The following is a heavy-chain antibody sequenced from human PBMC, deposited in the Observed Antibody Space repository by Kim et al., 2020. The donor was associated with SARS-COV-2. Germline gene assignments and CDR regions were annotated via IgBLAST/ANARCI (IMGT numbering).Heavy chain of an antibody. CDR1: GGSFSGYY. J-gene: IGHJ5*02. Sequence: SETLSLTCAVYGGSFSGYYLNWIRHPPVKGLEWIGEINHSGSANHNPSLKSRVTISVDTSKNQFSLKLSSVTAADTAVYYCARAYGDYGVHWFDPWGQGTLVTVSS. D-gene: IGHD4-17*01. CDR3: ARAYGDYGVHWFDP. CDR2: INHSGSA. V-gene: IGHV4-34*01.